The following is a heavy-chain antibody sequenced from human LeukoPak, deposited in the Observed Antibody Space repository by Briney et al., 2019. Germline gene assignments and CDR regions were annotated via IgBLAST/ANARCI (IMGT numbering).Heavy chain of an antibody. Sequence: ASVKVSCKASGYTFTSYGISWVRQAPGQGLEWMGWISAYNGNTNYAQKLQGRITMTTDTSTTTAYMELRSLRSDDTAVYYCARDPSWVGAYDFWSGYHDYWGQGTLVTVSS. CDR1: GYTFTSYG. D-gene: IGHD3-3*01. V-gene: IGHV1-18*01. CDR3: ARDPSWVGAYDFWSGYHDY. J-gene: IGHJ4*02. CDR2: ISAYNGNT.